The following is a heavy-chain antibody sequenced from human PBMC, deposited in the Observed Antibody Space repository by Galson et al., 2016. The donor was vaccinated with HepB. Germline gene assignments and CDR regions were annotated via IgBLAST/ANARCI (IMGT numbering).Heavy chain of an antibody. CDR2: IYYRGST. V-gene: IGHV4-31*03. CDR3: ARTVGRQLTSFPY. CDR1: GASISSGGYY. Sequence: TLSLTCTVSGASISSGGYYWNWIRQNPGKGLGSIGYIYYRGSTYHHPSLKCRVTISVDTSKNQFSLKVSSVTAADTAVYYCARTVGRQLTSFPYWGQGTRVNVSS. J-gene: IGHJ4*02. D-gene: IGHD4/OR15-4a*01.